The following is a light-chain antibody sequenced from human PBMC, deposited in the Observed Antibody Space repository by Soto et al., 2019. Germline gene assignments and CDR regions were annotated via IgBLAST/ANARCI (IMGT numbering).Light chain of an antibody. CDR1: QSISRW. V-gene: IGKV1-5*03. CDR3: QQHNGYSGPFT. J-gene: IGKJ3*01. Sequence: DIQMTQSPSTLSASVGDRAPITCRASQSISRWLAWYQQNPGKAPQLLIYRASMCDSGVPARFSGSGSGTEFTLTITSMQPDHFATSYCQQHNGYSGPFTFGPGTKVDIK. CDR2: RAS.